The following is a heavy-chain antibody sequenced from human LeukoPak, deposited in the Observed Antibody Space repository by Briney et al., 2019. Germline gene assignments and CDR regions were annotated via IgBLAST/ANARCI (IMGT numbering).Heavy chain of an antibody. D-gene: IGHD4-17*01. CDR1: GFTFSNYA. CDR2: IYSGGST. Sequence: GGSLRLSCAASGFTFSNYAMSWVRQAPGKGLEWVSVIYSGGSTYYADSVKGRFTISRDNSKNTLYLQMNSLRAEDTAVYYCARGPPVTTGPLYYFDYWGQGALVTVSS. V-gene: IGHV3-53*01. CDR3: ARGPPVTTGPLYYFDY. J-gene: IGHJ4*02.